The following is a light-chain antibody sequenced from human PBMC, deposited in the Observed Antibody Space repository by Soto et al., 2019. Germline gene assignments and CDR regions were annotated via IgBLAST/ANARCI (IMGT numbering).Light chain of an antibody. J-gene: IGKJ1*01. CDR1: QSIAGY. CDR2: AAS. V-gene: IGKV1-39*01. CDR3: QQSYSTPWT. Sequence: DNQMAQSESSLSASVGDRVTITCLASQSIAGYLNWYQQKPGKAPELLIYAASSFQSGVPSRFSGSGSGTDFTLTISSLQPEDFATYYCQQSYSTPWTFGQGTMVDI.